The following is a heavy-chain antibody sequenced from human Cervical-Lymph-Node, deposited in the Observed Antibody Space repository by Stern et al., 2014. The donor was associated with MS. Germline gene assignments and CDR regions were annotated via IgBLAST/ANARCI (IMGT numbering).Heavy chain of an antibody. CDR1: GYTFTTPNYG. D-gene: IGHD4-11*01. Sequence: MQLVESGPEVRQPGASVRVSCKASGYTFTTPNYGIAWVREAPGRGPERMGWISSYNGNTVYAQKLQDRVTMTTDTSTSTAYMELRSLRSDDTAFYYCARERLRDFNDYHFDSWGQGTLVTVSS. CDR2: ISSYNGNT. V-gene: IGHV1-18*01. J-gene: IGHJ4*02. CDR3: ARERLRDFNDYHFDS.